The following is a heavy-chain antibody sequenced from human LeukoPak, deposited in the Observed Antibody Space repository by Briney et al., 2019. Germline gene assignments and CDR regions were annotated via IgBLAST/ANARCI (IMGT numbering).Heavy chain of an antibody. Sequence: SETLSLTCTVSGGSISSYYWSWIRQPPGKGLEWIGYIYYSGSTNYNPSLKSRVTISVDTSKNQFSLKLSSVTAADTAVYYCARDLGCGGDCYAFDIWGQPTKVTVSS. V-gene: IGHV4-59*01. D-gene: IGHD2-21*02. J-gene: IGHJ3*02. CDR1: GGSISSYY. CDR2: IYYSGST. CDR3: ARDLGCGGDCYAFDI.